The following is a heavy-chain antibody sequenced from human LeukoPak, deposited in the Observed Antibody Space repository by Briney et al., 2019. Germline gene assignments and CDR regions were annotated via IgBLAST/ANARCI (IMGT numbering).Heavy chain of an antibody. Sequence: GASVKVSCKASGYTFTSYGLSWVRQAPGQGLEWMGWISAYNANTNYDHKLHVKIRMTTDTSTSTAHMELRSLRSDDTAVYYCARVGGTTRGNGWFDRWGNGTMVTVSS. CDR2: ISAYNANT. D-gene: IGHD1-26*01. J-gene: IGHJ5*02. V-gene: IGHV1-18*01. CDR1: GYTFTSYG. CDR3: ARVGGTTRGNGWFDR.